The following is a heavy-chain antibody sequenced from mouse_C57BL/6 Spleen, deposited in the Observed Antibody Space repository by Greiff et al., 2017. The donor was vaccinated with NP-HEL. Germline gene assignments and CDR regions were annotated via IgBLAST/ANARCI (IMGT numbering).Heavy chain of an antibody. Sequence: VQLVESGPGLVAPSQSLSITCTVSGFSLTSYAISWVRQPPGKGLEWLGVIWTGGGTNYNSALKSRLSISKDNSKSQVFLKMNSLQTDDTARYYCARRGDYLYYYAMDYWGQGTSVTVSS. V-gene: IGHV2-9-1*01. CDR3: ARRGDYLYYYAMDY. CDR1: GFSLTSYA. CDR2: IWTGGGT. D-gene: IGHD2-4*01. J-gene: IGHJ4*01.